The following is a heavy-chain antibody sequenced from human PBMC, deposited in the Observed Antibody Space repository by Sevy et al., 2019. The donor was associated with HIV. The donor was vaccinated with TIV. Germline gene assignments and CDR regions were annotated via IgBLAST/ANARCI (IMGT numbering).Heavy chain of an antibody. CDR2: IPYDGSNK. D-gene: IGHD1-26*01. J-gene: IGHJ6*02. CDR3: ARDRGGVVGATAANNYYYYGMDV. Sequence: GGSLRLSCAASGFTFSSYAMHWVRQAPGKELEWVAVIPYDGSNKYYADSVKGRFTISRDNSKNTLYLQMNSLRAEDTAMYDCARDRGGVVGATAANNYYYYGMDVWGQGTTVTVSS. CDR1: GFTFSSYA. V-gene: IGHV3-30*04.